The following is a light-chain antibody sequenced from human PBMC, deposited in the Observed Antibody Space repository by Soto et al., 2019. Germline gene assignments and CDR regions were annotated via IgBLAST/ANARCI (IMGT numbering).Light chain of an antibody. CDR1: QDISNY. J-gene: IGKJ4*01. CDR3: QKYDDLSALT. V-gene: IGKV1-33*01. Sequence: DIQMTQSPSSLSASVGDRVTITCQASQDISNYLNWYQQKPGKAPKLLIYDASNLETGVPSRFSGSGSGTHFTFTISSLQPEDIATYYCQKYDDLSALTFGGGTKVDIK. CDR2: DAS.